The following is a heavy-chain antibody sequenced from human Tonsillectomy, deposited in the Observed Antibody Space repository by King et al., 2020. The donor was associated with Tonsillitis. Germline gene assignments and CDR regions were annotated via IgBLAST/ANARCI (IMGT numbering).Heavy chain of an antibody. CDR2: INSDGSTT. J-gene: IGHJ5*02. Sequence: VQLVESGGGLVQPGGSLRLSCAASGFTFSNYWMHWVRHGPGKGLVWVSRINSDGSTTSYADSVKGRFTISRDNAKNTLYLQMNSLRAEDTAVYYCARDYFYDSSGPLLYNWLDPWGQGNLVTVSS. D-gene: IGHD3-22*01. CDR1: GFTFSNYW. V-gene: IGHV3-74*01. CDR3: ARDYFYDSSGPLLYNWLDP.